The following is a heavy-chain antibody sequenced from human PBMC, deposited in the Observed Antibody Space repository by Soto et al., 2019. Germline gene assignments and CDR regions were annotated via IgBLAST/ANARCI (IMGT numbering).Heavy chain of an antibody. CDR1: GFSLSTTGVA. J-gene: IGHJ4*02. CDR3: AHRVDYRGSWNTGYFDY. CDR2: IYWDDDK. D-gene: IGHD2-15*01. Sequence: SGPTLVNPAQTLALTCSFSGFSLSTTGVAVGWIRQPPGKALECLVLIYWDDDKRYSPSLKSRLTITRDTSKNQVVLTMTDMDPVDTATYYCAHRVDYRGSWNTGYFDYWGQGTLVTVSS. V-gene: IGHV2-5*02.